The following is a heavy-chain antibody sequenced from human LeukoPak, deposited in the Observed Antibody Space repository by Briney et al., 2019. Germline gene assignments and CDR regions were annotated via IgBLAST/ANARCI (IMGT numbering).Heavy chain of an antibody. D-gene: IGHD3-3*01. Sequence: SETLSLTCAVYGGSFSGYYWSWIRQPPGKGLEWIGEINHSGSTNYNPSLKSRVTISVDTSKNQFSLKLSSVTAADTAVYYCARVNGGYYLDYWGQGTLVTVSS. V-gene: IGHV4-34*01. CDR2: INHSGST. CDR1: GGSFSGYY. CDR3: ARVNGGYYLDY. J-gene: IGHJ4*02.